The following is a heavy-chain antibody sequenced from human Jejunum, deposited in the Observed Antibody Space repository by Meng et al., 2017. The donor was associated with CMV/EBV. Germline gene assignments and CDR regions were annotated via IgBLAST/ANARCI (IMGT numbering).Heavy chain of an antibody. D-gene: IGHD3-10*01. V-gene: IGHV4-31*02. Sequence: VSGGSISSGGYYWNWIRQHPGKGLEWIGSIYYTGGTYYNPSLKSRISMSVDTSKNQFSLKLTSVTAADTAVYYCAREYGSGYPSDSWGQGTLVTVSS. CDR2: IYYTGGT. CDR3: AREYGSGYPSDS. J-gene: IGHJ1*01. CDR1: GGSISSGGYY.